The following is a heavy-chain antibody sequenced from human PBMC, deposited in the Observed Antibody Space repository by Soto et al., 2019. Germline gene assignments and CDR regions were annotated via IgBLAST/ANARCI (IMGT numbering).Heavy chain of an antibody. CDR2: IKSKTDGGTT. CDR3: TTEAGYCSGGSCSVGAFDI. Sequence: GGSLRLSCAASGFTFSNAWMNWVRQAPGKGLEWVGRIKSKTDGGTTDYAAPVKGRLTISRDDSKNTLYLQMNSLKTEDTAVYYCTTEAGYCSGGSCSVGAFDIWGQGTMVTVSS. J-gene: IGHJ3*02. D-gene: IGHD2-15*01. CDR1: GFTFSNAW. V-gene: IGHV3-15*07.